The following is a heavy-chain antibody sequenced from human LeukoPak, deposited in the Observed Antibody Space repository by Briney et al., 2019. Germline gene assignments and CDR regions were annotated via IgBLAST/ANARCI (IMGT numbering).Heavy chain of an antibody. V-gene: IGHV4-39*07. Sequence: SETLSLTCTVSGGSISSSSYYWGWIRQPPGKGLEWIGEINHSGSTNYNPSLKSRVTISVDTSKNQFSLNLRSVTAADTAVYYCGRHANGDSSAAFDLWGQGTMVFVSS. J-gene: IGHJ3*01. CDR3: GRHANGDSSAAFDL. D-gene: IGHD2-8*01. CDR2: INHSGST. CDR1: GGSISSSSYY.